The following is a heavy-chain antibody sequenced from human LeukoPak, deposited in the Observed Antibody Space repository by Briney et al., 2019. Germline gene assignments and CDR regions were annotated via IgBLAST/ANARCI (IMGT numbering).Heavy chain of an antibody. CDR2: ISSLSGTI. D-gene: IGHD3-9*01. J-gene: IGHJ4*02. CDR3: ARDSEILTGYYMSRADFDY. Sequence: PGGSLRLSCAASGFTFSSYSMNWVRQAPGEGLEWVSYISSLSGTIYYADSVKGRFTISRDNAKNSLYLQMNSLRAEDTAVYYCARDSEILTGYYMSRADFDYWGQGTLVTVSS. CDR1: GFTFSSYS. V-gene: IGHV3-48*04.